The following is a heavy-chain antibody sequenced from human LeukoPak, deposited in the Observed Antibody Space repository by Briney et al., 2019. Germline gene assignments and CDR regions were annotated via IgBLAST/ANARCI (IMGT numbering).Heavy chain of an antibody. V-gene: IGHV3-23*01. D-gene: IGHD3-10*01. CDR2: IGDSGGST. CDR1: GFTFSNYA. Sequence: PGGSLRLSCAASGFTFSNYAMGWVRQAPGKGLEWVSAIGDSGGSTYYADSVKGRFTISRDNSKNTLYLQMNSLRAEDTAVYYCAKGGGRVDYWGQGTLVTVSS. CDR3: AKGGGRVDY. J-gene: IGHJ4*02.